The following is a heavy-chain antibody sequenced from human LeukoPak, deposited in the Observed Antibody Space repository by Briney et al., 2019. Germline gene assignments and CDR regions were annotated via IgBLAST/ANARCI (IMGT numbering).Heavy chain of an antibody. V-gene: IGHV3-21*01. CDR1: GFTFSSYS. CDR3: ARQYCGGGSCYLTTDY. D-gene: IGHD2-15*01. Sequence: GGSLRLSCAASGFTFSSYSMDWVRQAPGKGLEWVSLISSGSDYIYYADSVKGRFTISRDNATNSLYLQMNSLRAEDTAVYYCARQYCGGGSCYLTTDYWGQGTLVTVSS. CDR2: ISSGSDYI. J-gene: IGHJ4*02.